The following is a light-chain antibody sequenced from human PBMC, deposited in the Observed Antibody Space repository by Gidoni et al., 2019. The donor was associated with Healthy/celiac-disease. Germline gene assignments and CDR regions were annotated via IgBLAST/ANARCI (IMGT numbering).Light chain of an antibody. CDR3: QSYDSSLSGVV. CDR1: SSNIGAGYD. V-gene: IGLV1-40*01. CDR2: GNS. J-gene: IGLJ2*01. Sequence: QSLLTQPPSVSGSPGPRVTIPCTGSSSNIGAGYDVHWYQQLPRPAPKLLIDGNSNRPSGGPDRFSGSKSGTSASLAITGLQAEDEDDYYCQSYDSSLSGVVFGGGTKLTVL.